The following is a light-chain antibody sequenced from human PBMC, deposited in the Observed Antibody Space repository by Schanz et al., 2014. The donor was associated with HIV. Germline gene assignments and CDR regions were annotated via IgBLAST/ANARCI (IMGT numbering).Light chain of an antibody. CDR3: QSFDSSLNGVV. V-gene: IGLV1-40*01. Sequence: QSVLAQPPSVSGAPGQSVTISCTGSSSNIGADYDVHWYQLLPGTAPQLLIFDNTHRPSGVPARFSGSKSGSSASLAISGLQAEDEADYFCQSFDSSLNGVVFGGGTKLTVL. J-gene: IGLJ3*02. CDR1: SSNIGADYD. CDR2: DNT.